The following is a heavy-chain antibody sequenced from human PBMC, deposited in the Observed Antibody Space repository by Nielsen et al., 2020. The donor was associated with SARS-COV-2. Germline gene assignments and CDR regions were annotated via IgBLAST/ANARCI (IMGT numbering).Heavy chain of an antibody. CDR3: ARPSPNDHVYFDV. CDR2: ISRSGATK. D-gene: IGHD2-8*01. V-gene: IGHV3-48*03. Sequence: GGSLRLSCAVSGFTFSSYDFNWVRQAPGKGLEWISYISRSGATKFYADSVKGRFTISRDTARKSIYLQLNNLRADDTAVYYCARPSPNDHVYFDVWGQGTLVTVSS. CDR1: GFTFSSYD. J-gene: IGHJ4*02.